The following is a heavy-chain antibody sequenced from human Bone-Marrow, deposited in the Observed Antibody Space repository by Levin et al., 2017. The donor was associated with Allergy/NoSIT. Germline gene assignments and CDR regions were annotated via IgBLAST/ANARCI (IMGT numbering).Heavy chain of an antibody. V-gene: IGHV5-51*01. CDR1: GYKFTDYW. D-gene: IGHD3-9*01. Sequence: GESLKISCQTSGYKFTDYWIGWMRQKPGKGLEWMGIIYPDDFDTRYSPSSQGQVTISVDRSTTTAYLQWTSLKTSDTAIYYYAQGPLDHDGCEFWGQGTLVTVSS. J-gene: IGHJ3*01. CDR2: IYPDDFDT. CDR3: AQGPLDHDGCEF.